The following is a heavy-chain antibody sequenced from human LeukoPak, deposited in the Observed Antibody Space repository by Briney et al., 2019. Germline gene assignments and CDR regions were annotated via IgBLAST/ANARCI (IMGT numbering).Heavy chain of an antibody. J-gene: IGHJ4*02. D-gene: IGHD5-24*01. CDR2: IGISSGNT. CDR3: ARDYKYAFDN. V-gene: IGHV3-48*01. Sequence: GGSLRLSCAASGFTFSAYSMNWVRQAPGKGLEWISYIGISSGNTKYADSAKGRFTISGDKAKNSLYLQMNSLRVEDTAVYYCARDYKYAFDNWGQGTLVTVSS. CDR1: GFTFSAYS.